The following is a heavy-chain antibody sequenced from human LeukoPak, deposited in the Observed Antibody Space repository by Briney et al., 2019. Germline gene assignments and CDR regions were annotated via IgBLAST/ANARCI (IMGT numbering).Heavy chain of an antibody. Sequence: GGSLRLSCAASGFIFSNYAMHWVRQAPGKGLEWVAVISYDGSYKYYADSVKGRFTISRDKSKNTLYLQMDSPRAEDSAVYYCARGAQDTVATIGYFDYWGQGTLVTVSS. CDR3: ARGAQDTVATIGYFDY. V-gene: IGHV3-30*04. CDR2: ISYDGSYK. J-gene: IGHJ4*02. CDR1: GFIFSNYA. D-gene: IGHD5-12*01.